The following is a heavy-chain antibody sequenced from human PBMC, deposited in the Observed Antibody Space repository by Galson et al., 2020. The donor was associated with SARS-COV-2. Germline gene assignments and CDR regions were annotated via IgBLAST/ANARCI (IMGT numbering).Heavy chain of an antibody. V-gene: IGHV3-23*01. D-gene: IGHD6-13*01. J-gene: IGHJ4*02. CDR2: VLASGAI. CDR3: AKRGDYSGSWSTSFDY. Sequence: GESLKISCAASGFTFSSYWMHWVRQAPGKGLEWVSSVLASGAIYYSDSVKGRFTISRDNSKNTVSLQMNSLGAEDTAVYYCAKRGDYSGSWSTSFDYWGQGTLVIVSS. CDR1: GFTFSSYW.